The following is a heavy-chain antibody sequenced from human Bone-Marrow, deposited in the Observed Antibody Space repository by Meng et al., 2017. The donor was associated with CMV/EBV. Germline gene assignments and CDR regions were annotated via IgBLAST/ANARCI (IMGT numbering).Heavy chain of an antibody. V-gene: IGHV3-43D*03. J-gene: IGHJ6*02. CDR2: ISWDGGST. CDR1: GFTFDDYA. D-gene: IGHD2-2*01. CDR3: ASEYCSSTSCYPYYYYYYGMDV. Sequence: GGSLRLSCAASGFTFDDYAMHWVRQAPGKGLEWVSLISWDGGSTYYADSVKGRFTISRDNSKNSLYLQMNSLRAEDTAVYYCASEYCSSTSCYPYYYYYYGMDVWGQGTTVTVSS.